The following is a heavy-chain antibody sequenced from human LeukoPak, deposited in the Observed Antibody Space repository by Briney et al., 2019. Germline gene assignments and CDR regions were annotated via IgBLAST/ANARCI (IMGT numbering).Heavy chain of an antibody. CDR3: ARAEGSSSWYEYFQQ. D-gene: IGHD6-13*01. V-gene: IGHV4-59*01. J-gene: IGHJ1*01. CDR2: MYYSGST. Sequence: SETLSLTCTVFGGCISSYYWSWIRQPPGKGREWIGYMYYSGSTNYNPSLKSRVTISVDTSTNQFSLKLSSVTAADTAVYYCARAEGSSSWYEYFQQWGQGTLVTVSS. CDR1: GGCISSYY.